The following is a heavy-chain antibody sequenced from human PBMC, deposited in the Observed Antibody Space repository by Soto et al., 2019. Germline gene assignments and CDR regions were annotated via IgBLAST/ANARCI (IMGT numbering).Heavy chain of an antibody. J-gene: IGHJ5*02. CDR1: GGSISSGGYY. CDR2: IYYSGST. Sequence: QVQLQESGPGLVKPSQTLSLTCTVSGGSISSGGYYWSWIRQHPGKGLEWIGYIYYSGSTYYNPSLKSRVTISVDTSNNQFSLKLSSVTAADTAVYYCARDCHVDGVPHNWFDPWGQGTLVTVSS. V-gene: IGHV4-31*03. D-gene: IGHD3-3*01. CDR3: ARDCHVDGVPHNWFDP.